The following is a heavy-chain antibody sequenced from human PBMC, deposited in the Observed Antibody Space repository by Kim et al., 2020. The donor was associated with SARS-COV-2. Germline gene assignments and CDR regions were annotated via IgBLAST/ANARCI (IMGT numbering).Heavy chain of an antibody. V-gene: IGHV5-10-1*01. Sequence: GESLKISCKASGYMFTSYWITWVRPMPGKGPEWMGRIDPSDSYTNYNPSLQGRVPLSVDGSITTAYLHWSSLEASDTALYFCARPYSDYDRGALDSCFWG. J-gene: IGHJ2*01. D-gene: IGHD3-22*01. CDR1: GYMFTSYW. CDR2: IDPSDSYT. CDR3: ARPYSDYDRGALDSCF.